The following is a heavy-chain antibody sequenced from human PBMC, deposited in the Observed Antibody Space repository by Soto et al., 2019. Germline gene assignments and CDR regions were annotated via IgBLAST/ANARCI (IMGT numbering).Heavy chain of an antibody. D-gene: IGHD4-4*01. CDR3: ARLRASNYEAYQH. CDR2: INPIFGTA. J-gene: IGHJ1*01. Sequence: QVQLVQSGAEVKKPGSSVKVSCKASGGTFNTYPISWVRQAPGQGLEWMGGINPIFGTANYAQKLQGRVTITADESTTTAYMQLSSLRSDDTAVYYCARLRASNYEAYQHWGQGTLVTVSS. V-gene: IGHV1-69*12. CDR1: GGTFNTYP.